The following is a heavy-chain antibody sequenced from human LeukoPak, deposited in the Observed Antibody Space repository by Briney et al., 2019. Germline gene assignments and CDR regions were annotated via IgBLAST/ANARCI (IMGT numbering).Heavy chain of an antibody. CDR3: TRRTVTTDAFDI. J-gene: IGHJ3*02. CDR1: GFTFGDYA. V-gene: IGHV3-49*04. CDR2: IRSKAYGGTT. D-gene: IGHD4-17*01. Sequence: GGSLRLSCTASGFTFGDYAMSWVRQAPGKGLEWVGFIRSKAYGGTTEYAASGKGRFTISRDDSKSIAYLQLNSLKTEDTAVYYCTRRTVTTDAFDIWGQGTTVTVSS.